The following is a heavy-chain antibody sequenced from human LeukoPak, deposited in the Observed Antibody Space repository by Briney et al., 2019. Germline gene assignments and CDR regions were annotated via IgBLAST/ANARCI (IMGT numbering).Heavy chain of an antibody. CDR2: VSYDGVNN. CDR3: AKDSSGWLTRDY. Sequence: PGGSLRLSCAASGFTFSNYGMNWVRQAPGKGLEWVAVVSYDGVNNYYADSVKCRFTISRDNSRNTLYLQVNSLKAEDTAVYYCAKDSSGWLTRDYWGQGTLVTVSS. CDR1: GFTFSNYG. V-gene: IGHV3-30*18. J-gene: IGHJ4*02. D-gene: IGHD6-19*01.